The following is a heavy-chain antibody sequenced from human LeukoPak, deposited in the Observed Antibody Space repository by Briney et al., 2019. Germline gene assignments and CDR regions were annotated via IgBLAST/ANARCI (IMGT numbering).Heavy chain of an antibody. CDR3: ASRGLISDAFDI. D-gene: IGHD3-16*01. CDR1: GYTFTSYY. Sequence: ASVKVSCKASGYTFTSYYMHWVRQAPGQGLEWMGIINPSGVSTSYAQKFQGRVTMTRDMSTSTAYMELSSLRSEDTAVYYCASRGLISDAFDIWGQGTMVTVSS. CDR2: INPSGVST. V-gene: IGHV1-46*01. J-gene: IGHJ3*02.